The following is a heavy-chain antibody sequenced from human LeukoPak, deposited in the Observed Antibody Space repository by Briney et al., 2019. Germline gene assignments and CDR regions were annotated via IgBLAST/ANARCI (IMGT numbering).Heavy chain of an antibody. CDR1: GFTFSSYW. CDR3: ARVVPAAIGYFDY. J-gene: IGHJ4*02. CDR2: INSDGSST. V-gene: IGHV3-74*01. Sequence: PGGSLRLSCAASGFTFSSYWMHWVRQAPGKGLVWVSRINSDGSSTSYADSMKGRFTISRDNAKNTLYLQMNSLRAEDTAVYYCARVVPAAIGYFDYWGQGTLVTVSS. D-gene: IGHD2-2*01.